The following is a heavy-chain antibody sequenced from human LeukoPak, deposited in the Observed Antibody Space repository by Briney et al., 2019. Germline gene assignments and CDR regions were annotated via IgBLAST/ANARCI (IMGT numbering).Heavy chain of an antibody. CDR1: GFTVSSTY. D-gene: IGHD3-22*01. Sequence: GGSLRLSCAASGFTVSSTYMSWVRQAPGKGLEWVSVIYSGGKIYYIDSVKGRFTISRDTSKNTLYLQMNSLRAEDTAVYYCAKDLYYYDSSGGSDYWGQGTLVTVSS. CDR3: AKDLYYYDSSGGSDY. CDR2: IYSGGKI. V-gene: IGHV3-53*01. J-gene: IGHJ4*02.